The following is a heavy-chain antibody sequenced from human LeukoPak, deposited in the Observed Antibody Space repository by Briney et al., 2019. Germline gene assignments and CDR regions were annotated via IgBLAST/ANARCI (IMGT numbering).Heavy chain of an antibody. CDR2: IHSSGNT. J-gene: IGHJ4*02. CDR1: GFTFSGYS. CDR3: ARDRTMTGDRSSDN. Sequence: GGSLRLSCAASGFTFSGYSMNWVRQAPGKGLDWVSAIHSSGNTYYADSVKGRVTISRDNAKNSLYLQMNSLGDEDTGIYYCARDRTMTGDRSSDNSGQGTPVTVSS. D-gene: IGHD3-22*01. V-gene: IGHV3-21*01.